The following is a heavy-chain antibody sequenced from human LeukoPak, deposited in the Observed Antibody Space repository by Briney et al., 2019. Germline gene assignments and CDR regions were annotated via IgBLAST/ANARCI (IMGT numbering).Heavy chain of an antibody. CDR1: GFTFSSYA. J-gene: IGHJ4*02. CDR2: ISGSGGST. D-gene: IGHD3-10*01. Sequence: GGSLRLSCAASGFTFSSYAMSWVRQAPGKGLEWVSAISGSGGSTYYADSVKGRFTISRDNFKNTLYLQMNSLRADDTAIYYCARVIRYGSGNYYYFDYWGQGTLVTVSS. V-gene: IGHV3-23*01. CDR3: ARVIRYGSGNYYYFDY.